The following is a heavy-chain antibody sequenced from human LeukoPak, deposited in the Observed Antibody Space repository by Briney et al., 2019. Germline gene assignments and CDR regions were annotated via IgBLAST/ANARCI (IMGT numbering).Heavy chain of an antibody. CDR1: GFTFSNSW. D-gene: IGHD3-3*01. J-gene: IGHJ3*02. V-gene: IGHV3-7*03. CDR3: AKAQYDFWSGALAFDI. CDR2: IKEDGSDK. Sequence: GGSLRLFCLASGFTFSNSWMTWVRQAPGKGLEWVADIKEDGSDKQYVDSVKGRFTISRDNSKNTLYLQMNSLRAEDTAVYYCAKAQYDFWSGALAFDIWGQGTMVTVSS.